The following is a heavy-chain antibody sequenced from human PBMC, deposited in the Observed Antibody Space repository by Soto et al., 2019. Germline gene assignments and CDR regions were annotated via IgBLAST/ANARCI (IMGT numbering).Heavy chain of an antibody. J-gene: IGHJ5*02. D-gene: IGHD5-12*01. CDR3: ARTYSAYDKGYWFDP. Sequence: KSSETLSLTCTVTGGSISSVNYYCSWIRQHPGKGLEWIGYIYHSGSTYYNPSLKSRVSISVDRSKNQFSLKLVSVTAADTAVYYCARTYSAYDKGYWFDPWGQGTLVTVSS. V-gene: IGHV4-31*03. CDR1: GGSISSVNYY. CDR2: IYHSGST.